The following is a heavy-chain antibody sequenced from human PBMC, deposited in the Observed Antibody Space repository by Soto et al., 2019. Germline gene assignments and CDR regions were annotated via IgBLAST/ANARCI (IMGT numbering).Heavy chain of an antibody. V-gene: IGHV4-4*02. D-gene: IGHD2-15*01. CDR2: IYHSGST. CDR3: ARAEGCSGGSCYSSNWFDP. CDR1: GGSISSSNW. J-gene: IGHJ5*02. Sequence: QVQLQESGPGLVKPSGTLSLTCTVSGGSISSSNWWSWVRQPPGKGLEWIGEIYHSGSTNYNPSLKSRVTISVDKSKNQFSLKLSSVTAADTAVYYCARAEGCSGGSCYSSNWFDPWGQGTLFTVSS.